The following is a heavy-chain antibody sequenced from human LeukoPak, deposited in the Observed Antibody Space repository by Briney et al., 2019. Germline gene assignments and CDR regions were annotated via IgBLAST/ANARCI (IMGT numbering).Heavy chain of an antibody. CDR2: IKSKTDGRTT. J-gene: IGHJ4*02. CDR3: TTPNGD. D-gene: IGHD2-8*01. Sequence: GGSLRLSCAASGFTFSNAWMSWVRQAPGKGLEWVGRIKSKTDGRTTDYAAPVKGRFTISRDDSKNTLYLQMNSLKTEDTAVYYCTTPNGDWGQGTLVTVYS. CDR1: GFTFSNAW. V-gene: IGHV3-15*01.